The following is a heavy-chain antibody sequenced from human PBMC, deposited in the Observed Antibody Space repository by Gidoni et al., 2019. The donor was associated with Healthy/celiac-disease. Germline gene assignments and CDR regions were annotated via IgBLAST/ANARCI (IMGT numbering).Heavy chain of an antibody. V-gene: IGHV1-18*01. CDR2: ISAYNGNT. CDR1: GYTFTGYG. Sequence: RVQSGAEVKKAGASEKLSCKAAGYTFTGYGIGWVRQAPGQGLEWMGWISAYNGNTNYAQKLQGRVPMTTDTSTSTAYMELRSLRSDDTAVYYCARDSASDLDYWGQGTLVTVSS. J-gene: IGHJ4*02. D-gene: IGHD2-2*01. CDR3: ARDSASDLDY.